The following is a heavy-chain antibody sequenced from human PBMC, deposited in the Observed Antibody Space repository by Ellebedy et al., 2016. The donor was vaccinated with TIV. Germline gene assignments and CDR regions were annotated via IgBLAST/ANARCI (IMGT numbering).Heavy chain of an antibody. CDR1: SYTFTSYG. CDR3: AREYSSSWYYSYYYMDV. J-gene: IGHJ6*03. Sequence: ASVKVSCXASSYTFTSYGISWVRQAPGQGLEWMGWISAYNGNTNYAQKLQGRVTMTTDTSTSTAYMELRSLRSDDTAVYYCAREYSSSWYYSYYYMDVWGKGTTVTVSS. CDR2: ISAYNGNT. V-gene: IGHV1-18*01. D-gene: IGHD6-13*01.